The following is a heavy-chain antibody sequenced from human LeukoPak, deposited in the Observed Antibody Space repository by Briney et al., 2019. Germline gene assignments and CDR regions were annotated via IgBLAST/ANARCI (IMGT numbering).Heavy chain of an antibody. V-gene: IGHV3-53*01. J-gene: IGHJ4*02. D-gene: IGHD3-16*01. CDR2: IYSAGST. Sequence: GGSLRLSCAASGFTVSSNSMSWVRQAPGKGLEWVSFIYSAGSTHYSDSVKGRFTISIDNSKNTLYLQMNSLRAEDTAVYYCARRAGAYTHPYDYWGQGTLVTVS. CDR3: ARRAGAYTHPYDY. CDR1: GFTVSSNS.